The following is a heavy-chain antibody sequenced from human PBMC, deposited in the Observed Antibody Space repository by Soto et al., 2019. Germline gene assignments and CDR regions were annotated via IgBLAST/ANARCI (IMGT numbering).Heavy chain of an antibody. J-gene: IGHJ3*02. CDR2: IYYSGST. V-gene: IGHV4-31*03. Sequence: PSETLSLTCTVSGGSISSGGYYWSWIRQHPGKGLEWIGYIYYSGSTYYNPSLKSRVTISVDTSKNQFSLKLSSVTAADTAVYYCARDGAYYYDSSGYDAFDIWGQGTMVTVSS. D-gene: IGHD3-22*01. CDR3: ARDGAYYYDSSGYDAFDI. CDR1: GGSISSGGYY.